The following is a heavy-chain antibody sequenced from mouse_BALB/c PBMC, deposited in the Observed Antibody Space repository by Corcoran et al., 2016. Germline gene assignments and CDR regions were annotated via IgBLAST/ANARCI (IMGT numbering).Heavy chain of an antibody. V-gene: IGHV1S136*01. CDR2: MNPYNDGT. CDR1: GHPYTGYD. J-gene: IGHJ2*01. CDR3: ASGHYDYGRADY. Sequence: VERQHSGRELKKPGARVELSCKASGHPYTGYDMQGGNEKPGQGLEGSGYMNPYNDGTKYNEKFKGKATMTSDKSASTAYMELNSLTSEDSAVYYCASGHYDYGRADYWGQGTTLAVSS. D-gene: IGHD2-4*01.